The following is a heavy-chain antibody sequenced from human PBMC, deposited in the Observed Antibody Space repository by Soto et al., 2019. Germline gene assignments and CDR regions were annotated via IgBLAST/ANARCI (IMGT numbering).Heavy chain of an antibody. V-gene: IGHV1-46*01. J-gene: IGHJ6*02. CDR2: INPSGGST. CDR1: GYTFTSYY. D-gene: IGHD5-12*01. Sequence: ASVKVSCKASGYTFTSYYMHWVRQAPGQGLEWMGIINPSGGSTSYAQKFQGRVTMTRDTSTSTVYMELSSLRAEDTAVYYCARDFLMATITDYYYGMDVWGQGTTVTVSS. CDR3: ARDFLMATITDYYYGMDV.